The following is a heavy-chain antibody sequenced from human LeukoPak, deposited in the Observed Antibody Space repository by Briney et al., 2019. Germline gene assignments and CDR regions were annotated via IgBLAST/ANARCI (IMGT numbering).Heavy chain of an antibody. J-gene: IGHJ1*01. Sequence: GGSLRLSCTASGFTFDDYGMSWVRQAPGKGLEWVSGISLNGGSSGYADSVKGRFTISRDNAKNSLYLQMTSLRAEDTALYYCVRSITMFQYWGQGTLVTVSS. CDR2: ISLNGGSS. D-gene: IGHD3-10*01. CDR1: GFTFDDYG. V-gene: IGHV3-20*04. CDR3: VRSITMFQY.